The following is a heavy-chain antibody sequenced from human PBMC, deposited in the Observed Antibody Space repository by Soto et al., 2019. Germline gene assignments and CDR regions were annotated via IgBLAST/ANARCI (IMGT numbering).Heavy chain of an antibody. D-gene: IGHD5-12*01. CDR1: GGSISSYY. Sequence: SETLSLTCTVSGGSISSYYWSWIRQPPGKGLEWIGYIYYSGSTNYNPSLKSRVTISLDTSKNQFSLKLSSVTAADTAVYYCARGKLVEMATIPTWWFDPWGQGTLVTVSS. J-gene: IGHJ5*02. CDR3: ARGKLVEMATIPTWWFDP. CDR2: IYYSGST. V-gene: IGHV4-59*01.